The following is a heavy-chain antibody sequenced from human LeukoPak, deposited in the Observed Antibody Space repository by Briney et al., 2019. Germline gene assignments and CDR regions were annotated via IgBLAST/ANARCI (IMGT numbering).Heavy chain of an antibody. CDR3: ANGAFRLYYIDV. D-gene: IGHD3-16*01. J-gene: IGHJ6*03. V-gene: IGHV3-74*01. CDR1: GFTVSSNY. Sequence: PGGSLRLSCAASGFTVSSNYMSWVRQAPGKGLEWVSGINWNSGTMGYADSVKGRFTISRDNAKNTVYLQMNSLRAEDTAVYYCANGAFRLYYIDVWGKGTTVTVSS. CDR2: INWNSGTM.